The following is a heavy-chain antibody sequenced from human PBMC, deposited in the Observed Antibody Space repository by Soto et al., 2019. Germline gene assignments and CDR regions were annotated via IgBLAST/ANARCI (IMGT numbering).Heavy chain of an antibody. CDR2: INVGNGNT. D-gene: IGHD2-2*01. V-gene: IGHV1-3*05. J-gene: IGHJ6*02. Sequence: QVHLVQSGAEEKKPGASVKISCKASGYTFTSYVIHWVRQAPGQSLECMGWINVGNGNTEYSHKLQGRVTITRDTSANTVYMELSSLRSEDTAVYYCARGNQVLDVWGQGTTVTVSS. CDR3: ARGNQVLDV. CDR1: GYTFTSYV.